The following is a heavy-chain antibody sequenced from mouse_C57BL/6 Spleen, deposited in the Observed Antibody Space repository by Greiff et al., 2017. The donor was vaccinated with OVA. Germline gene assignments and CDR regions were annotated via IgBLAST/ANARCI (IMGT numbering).Heavy chain of an antibody. J-gene: IGHJ3*01. D-gene: IGHD2-4*01. V-gene: IGHV1-53*01. CDR2: INPSNGGT. CDR3: AGGCYDYDWYAD. Sequence: QVQLQQPGPELVKPGASVKLSCKASGYTFTSYWMHWVKQRPGQGLEWIGNINPSNGGTNYNEKFKSKATLPVDKSSSTAYMQISRLTSEDYAVYEWAGGCYDYDWYADWGQGALVTV. CDR1: GYTFTSYW.